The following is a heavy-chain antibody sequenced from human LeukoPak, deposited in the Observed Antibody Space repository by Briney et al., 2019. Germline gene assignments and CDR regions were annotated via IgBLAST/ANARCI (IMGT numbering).Heavy chain of an antibody. J-gene: IGHJ4*02. D-gene: IGHD2-2*03. V-gene: IGHV1-8*01. Sequence: ASVKVSCKASGYTFTSYDINWVRQATGQGLEWMGWMNPNSGNTGYAQKFQGRVTMTRNTSISTAYMELSSLRSEDTAVYYCAIDAALDIGPFDYWGQGTLVTVSS. CDR2: MNPNSGNT. CDR1: GYTFTSYD. CDR3: AIDAALDIGPFDY.